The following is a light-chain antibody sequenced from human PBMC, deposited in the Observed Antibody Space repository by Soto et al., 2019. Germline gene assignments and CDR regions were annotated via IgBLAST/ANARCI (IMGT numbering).Light chain of an antibody. Sequence: QLVLTQSPSASASLGASVKLTCTLSSGHSSYAIAWHQQQPEKGPRYLMKLNSDGSHSKGDGIPDRFSGSSSGAERYLTISSLLSVDEADSYCQTWGTGIVVFGGGTKLTVL. J-gene: IGLJ2*01. CDR3: QTWGTGIVV. V-gene: IGLV4-69*01. CDR1: SGHSSYA. CDR2: LNSDGSH.